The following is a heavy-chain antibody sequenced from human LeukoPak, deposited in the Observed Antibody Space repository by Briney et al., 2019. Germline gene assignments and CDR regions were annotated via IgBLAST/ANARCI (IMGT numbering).Heavy chain of an antibody. D-gene: IGHD2-15*01. CDR1: GGTFSSYA. J-gene: IGHJ6*03. CDR3: ARDLGGGWSALYYYYYMDV. CDR2: IIPILGIA. Sequence: SVKVSCKASGGTFSSYAISWVRQAPGQGLEWMGRIIPILGIANYAQKVQGRVTITADKSTSTAYMELSSLRSEDTAVYYCARDLGGGWSALYYYYYMDVWGKGTTVTVSS. V-gene: IGHV1-69*04.